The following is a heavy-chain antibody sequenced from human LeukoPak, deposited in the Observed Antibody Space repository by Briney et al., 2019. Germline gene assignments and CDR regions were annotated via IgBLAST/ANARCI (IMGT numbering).Heavy chain of an antibody. J-gene: IGHJ6*02. D-gene: IGHD6-13*01. CDR3: ASGSSSWFGYYYGMDV. CDR2: IYSGGST. Sequence: PGGSLRLSCAASGFTFSSSAMSWVRQAPGKGLEWVSVIYSGGSTYYADSVKGRFTISRDNSKNTLYLQMNSLRAEDMAVYYCASGSSSWFGYYYGMDVWGQGTTVTVSS. CDR1: GFTFSSSA. V-gene: IGHV3-53*01.